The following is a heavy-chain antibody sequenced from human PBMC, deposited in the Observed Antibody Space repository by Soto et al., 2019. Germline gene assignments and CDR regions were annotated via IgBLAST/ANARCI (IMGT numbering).Heavy chain of an antibody. V-gene: IGHV1-8*01. CDR3: AREISRGSSGAFDI. CDR2: MNPNSGNT. Sequence: GASVKVCCKASGYTFTSCDINWVRQATGQGLEWMGWMNPNSGNTGYAQKFQGRVTMTRNTSISTAYMELSSLRSEDTAVYYCAREISRGSSGAFDIWGQGTMVTVSS. CDR1: GYTFTSCD. D-gene: IGHD6-6*01. J-gene: IGHJ3*02.